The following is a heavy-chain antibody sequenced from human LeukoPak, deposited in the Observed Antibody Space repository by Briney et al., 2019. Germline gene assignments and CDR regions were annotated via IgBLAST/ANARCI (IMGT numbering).Heavy chain of an antibody. CDR1: GFTFSSYA. J-gene: IGHJ4*02. Sequence: GGSLRLSCAASGFTFSSYAMHWVRQAPGKGLEWVAVISYDGSNKYYADSVKGRFTISRDNSKNTLYLQMNSPRAEDTAVYYCASTYYYGSGSLDYWGQGTLVTVSS. V-gene: IGHV3-30-3*01. CDR3: ASTYYYGSGSLDY. D-gene: IGHD3-10*01. CDR2: ISYDGSNK.